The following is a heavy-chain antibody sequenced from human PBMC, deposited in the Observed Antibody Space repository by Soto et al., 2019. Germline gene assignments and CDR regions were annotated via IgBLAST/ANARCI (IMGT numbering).Heavy chain of an antibody. CDR3: ARGDSTDCSNGVCSFFYNHDMDV. D-gene: IGHD2-8*01. Sequence: ASVKVSCKASGYNFTDYHIHWVRQAPGQGLEWLGRINPKSGGTSTAQKFQGWVTMTTDTSISTASMELTRLTSDDTAIYYCARGDSTDCSNGVCSFFYNHDMDVWGQGTTVTVSS. J-gene: IGHJ6*02. CDR1: GYNFTDYH. CDR2: INPKSGGT. V-gene: IGHV1-2*04.